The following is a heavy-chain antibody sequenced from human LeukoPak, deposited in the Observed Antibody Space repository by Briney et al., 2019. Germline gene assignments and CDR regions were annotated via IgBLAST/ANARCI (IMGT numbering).Heavy chain of an antibody. Sequence: ASVKVSCKASGYTFTGYYMHWVGQAPGQGLEWMGWINPNSGGTNYAQKFQGRVTMTRDTSISTAYMELSRLRSDDTAVYYCARPPTPSYYYDSSGSYDYWGQGTLVTVSS. D-gene: IGHD3-22*01. CDR2: INPNSGGT. J-gene: IGHJ4*02. V-gene: IGHV1-2*02. CDR3: ARPPTPSYYYDSSGSYDY. CDR1: GYTFTGYY.